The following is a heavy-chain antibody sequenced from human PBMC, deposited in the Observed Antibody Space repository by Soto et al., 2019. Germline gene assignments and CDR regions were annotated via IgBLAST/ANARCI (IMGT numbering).Heavy chain of an antibody. CDR1: GFTVSSNY. CDR2: IYSGGST. V-gene: IGHV3-53*04. CDR3: ARVTYGSGSYVDAFDI. D-gene: IGHD3-10*01. J-gene: IGHJ3*02. Sequence: GGSLRLSCAASGFTVSSNYMSWVRQAPGEGLEWISVIYSGGSTYYADSVKGRFTISRHNSKNTLYLQMNSLRAEDTAVYYCARVTYGSGSYVDAFDIWGQGTMVTVS.